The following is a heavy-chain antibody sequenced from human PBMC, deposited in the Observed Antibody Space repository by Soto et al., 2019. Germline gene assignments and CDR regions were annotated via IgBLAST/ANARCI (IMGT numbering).Heavy chain of an antibody. CDR2: MYPGESDT. D-gene: IGHD3-9*01. CDR3: ARHLHYDILTCYPPYGMDV. CDR1: GYSFTSYW. V-gene: IGHV5-51*01. Sequence: GESLKISCKGSGYSFTSYWIGWGRQMPGKGLEWVGIMYPGESDTRYSPCFQGQVTISADKSISTAYLQWSSLKASDTATYYGARHLHYDILTCYPPYGMDVWGQGTTVTVSS. J-gene: IGHJ6*02.